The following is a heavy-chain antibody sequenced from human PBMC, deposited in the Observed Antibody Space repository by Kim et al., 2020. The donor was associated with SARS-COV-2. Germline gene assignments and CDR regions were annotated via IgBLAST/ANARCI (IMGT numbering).Heavy chain of an antibody. CDR3: ARDMVRPRWAVTTFRAFDY. D-gene: IGHD4-17*01. J-gene: IGHJ4*02. Sequence: GGSLRLSCAASGFTFSSYSMNWVRQAPGKGLEWVSSISSSSSYIYYADSVKGRFTISRDNAKNSLYLQMNSLRAEDTAVYYCARDMVRPRWAVTTFRAFDYWGQGTLVTVSS. V-gene: IGHV3-21*01. CDR2: ISSSSSYI. CDR1: GFTFSSYS.